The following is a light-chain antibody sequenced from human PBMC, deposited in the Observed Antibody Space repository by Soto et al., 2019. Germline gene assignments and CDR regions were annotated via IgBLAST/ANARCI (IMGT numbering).Light chain of an antibody. CDR1: NLGDKY. CDR2: QDS. J-gene: IGLJ2*01. V-gene: IGLV3-1*01. CDR3: QAWDSSTAV. Sequence: SYELTQPPSVSVSPGQTASITCSGDNLGDKYACWYQQKPGQSPVLVIYQDSKRPSGIPERFSGSNSGNTATLTISGTQAMDEADYYCQAWDSSTAVFGGGTKVTVL.